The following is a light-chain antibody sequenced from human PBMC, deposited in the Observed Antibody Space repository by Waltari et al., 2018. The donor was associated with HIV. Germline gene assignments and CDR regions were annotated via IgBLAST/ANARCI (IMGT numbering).Light chain of an antibody. CDR3: QQYIRRPLT. Sequence: VVLTQFPATLSVSPGDTATLSCRASESLSGNLAWYQQKPGQAPRLLIHDTSTRATGVPARFGGSRSGTDFTLTISSLRPEDIAVYYCQQYIRRPLTFGGGTKVEIK. CDR1: ESLSGN. CDR2: DTS. J-gene: IGKJ4*01. V-gene: IGKV3-15*01.